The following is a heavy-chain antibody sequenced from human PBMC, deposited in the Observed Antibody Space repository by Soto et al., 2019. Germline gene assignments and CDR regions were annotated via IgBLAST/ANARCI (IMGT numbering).Heavy chain of an antibody. D-gene: IGHD1-26*01. Sequence: PGGSLRLSCAASGFTFSDYYMSWIRQAPGKGLEWVSVIYSGGSTYYADSVKGRFTISRDNSKNTLYLQMNSLRAEDTAVYYCARGGPPTSNWFDPWGQGPLFTVSS. J-gene: IGHJ5*02. V-gene: IGHV3-66*01. CDR1: GFTFSDYY. CDR2: IYSGGST. CDR3: ARGGPPTSNWFDP.